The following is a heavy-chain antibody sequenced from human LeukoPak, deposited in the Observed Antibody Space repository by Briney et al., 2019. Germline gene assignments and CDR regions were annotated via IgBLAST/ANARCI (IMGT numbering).Heavy chain of an antibody. J-gene: IGHJ4*02. CDR1: GYTFTSYY. CDR3: ARGEDSSGYYYDY. V-gene: IGHV1-46*03. Sequence: ASVTVSYKPSGYTFTSYYMQLVLRPPAPRLEWMGIINPRGGSTSYAQKFQGRVTMTRNTSTSTVYMELSSLRSEDTAVYYCARGEDSSGYYYDYWGQGTLVTVSS. D-gene: IGHD3-22*01. CDR2: INPRGGST.